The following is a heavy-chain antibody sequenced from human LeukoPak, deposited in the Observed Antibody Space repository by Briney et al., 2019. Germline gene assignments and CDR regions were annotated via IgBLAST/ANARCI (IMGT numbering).Heavy chain of an antibody. Sequence: GGALRLSCAASGFTFSRLAMSWVRQAPGKGLEWVSAISTSVGSTYYADSVKGRFTISRDNSKNTLYLQMNSLRAEDPAVYYCARGPLTVGIAAAGRGSYFDYWGQGTLVTVSS. CDR2: ISTSVGST. CDR1: GFTFSRLA. D-gene: IGHD6-13*01. CDR3: ARGPLTVGIAAAGRGSYFDY. V-gene: IGHV3-23*01. J-gene: IGHJ4*02.